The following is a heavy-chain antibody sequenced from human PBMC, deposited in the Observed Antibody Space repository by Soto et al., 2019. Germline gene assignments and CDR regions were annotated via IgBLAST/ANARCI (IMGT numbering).Heavy chain of an antibody. J-gene: IGHJ6*02. D-gene: IGHD6-6*01. CDR2: IYWNDDK. V-gene: IGHV2-5*01. CDR1: GFSLSTSGVG. CDR3: ARNPIAARPSYYYGMDV. Sequence: SGPTLVKPTQTLTLTCTFSGFSLSTSGVGVGWIRQPPGKALEWLALIYWNDDKRYSPSLKSRLTITKDTSKNQVVLTMTNMDPVDTATYYCARNPIAARPSYYYGMDVWGQGTTVTVSS.